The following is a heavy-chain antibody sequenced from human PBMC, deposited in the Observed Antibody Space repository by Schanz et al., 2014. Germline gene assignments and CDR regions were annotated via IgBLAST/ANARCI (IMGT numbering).Heavy chain of an antibody. CDR1: GGSISSGGYT. CDR3: ARDKVTTLGYYGMDV. CDR2: VYYTGST. J-gene: IGHJ6*02. V-gene: IGHV4-30-4*07. D-gene: IGHD3-10*02. Sequence: QVQLQESGPGLVKPSQTLSLTCAVSGGSISSGGYTWSWIRQPPGKGLEWIGYVYYTGSTTYNPPLKSRVTISVVPSKRQFSLKLSSVTAADTAVYYCARDKVTTLGYYGMDVWGQGTTVTVSS.